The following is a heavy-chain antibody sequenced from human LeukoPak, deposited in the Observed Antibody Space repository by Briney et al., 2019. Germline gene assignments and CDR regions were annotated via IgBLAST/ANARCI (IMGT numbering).Heavy chain of an antibody. V-gene: IGHV4-59*01. CDR1: CGSISSYY. CDR2: IYYSGST. CDR3: ATIRLVPAANKGLTGLDACDI. Sequence: SETLSLTCTVSCGSISSYYRSWIRQPPGKGLEWIGDIYYSGSTNYNPSLKSRVTISVDTSKNQFSLKLSSVTAAATAVYSCATIRLVPAANKGLTGLDACDIWGQRTMVTVSS. D-gene: IGHD2-2*01. J-gene: IGHJ3*02.